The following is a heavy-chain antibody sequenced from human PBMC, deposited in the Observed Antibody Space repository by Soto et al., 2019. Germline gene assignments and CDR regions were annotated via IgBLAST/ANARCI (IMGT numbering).Heavy chain of an antibody. Sequence: ASVKVSCKASGGTFSSYAISWVRQAPGQGLEWMGGIIPIFGTANYAQKFQGRVTITADKSTSTAYMELSSLRSEDTAVYYCARDRRYSSSWYEGNWFDPWGQGTLVTVSS. D-gene: IGHD6-13*01. J-gene: IGHJ5*02. CDR1: GGTFSSYA. V-gene: IGHV1-69*06. CDR3: ARDRRYSSSWYEGNWFDP. CDR2: IIPIFGTA.